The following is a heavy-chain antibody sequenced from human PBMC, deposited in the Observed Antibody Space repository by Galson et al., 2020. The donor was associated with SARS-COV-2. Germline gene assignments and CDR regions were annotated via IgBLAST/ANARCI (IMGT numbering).Heavy chain of an antibody. CDR2: INAGNGNT. V-gene: IGHV1-3*01. Sequence: ASVKVSCKASGYTFINYPIHWVRQAPGQRLEWMGWINAGNGNTKYSKKFQGRVTFTRDTSASTAYMELSSLKSDDTAVYYCARDIFDYGVNFDYWGQGTLVTVSS. CDR1: GYTFINYP. CDR3: ARDIFDYGVNFDY. D-gene: IGHD2-8*01. J-gene: IGHJ4*02.